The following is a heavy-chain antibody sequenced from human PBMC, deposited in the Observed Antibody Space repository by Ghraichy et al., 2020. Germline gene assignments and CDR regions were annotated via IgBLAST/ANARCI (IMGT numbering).Heavy chain of an antibody. Sequence: SETLSLTCTVSGGSISSSSYYWGWIRQPPGKGLEWIGSIYYSGSTYYNPSLKSRVTISVDTSKNQFSLKLSSVTAADTAVYYCARRGNYYDSSGYYWYFDLWGRGTLVTVSS. D-gene: IGHD3-22*01. CDR2: IYYSGST. CDR1: GGSISSSSYY. CDR3: ARRGNYYDSSGYYWYFDL. V-gene: IGHV4-39*07. J-gene: IGHJ2*01.